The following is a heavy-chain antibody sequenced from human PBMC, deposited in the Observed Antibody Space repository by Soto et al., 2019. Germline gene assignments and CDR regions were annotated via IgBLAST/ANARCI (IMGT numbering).Heavy chain of an antibody. D-gene: IGHD4-17*01. Sequence: GALMKVSCKASGYTLTSYYMHWVRQAPGQGLEWMGIINPSGGSTSYAQKFQGRVTMTTDTSTSTVYMELSSLRSEDTAVYYCARDRRPLAVTHGTEFDYWGQGTRVTVSS. V-gene: IGHV1-46*01. J-gene: IGHJ4*02. CDR3: ARDRRPLAVTHGTEFDY. CDR1: GYTLTSYY. CDR2: INPSGGST.